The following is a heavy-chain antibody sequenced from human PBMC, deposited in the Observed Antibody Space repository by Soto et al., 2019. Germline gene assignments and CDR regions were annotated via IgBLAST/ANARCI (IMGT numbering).Heavy chain of an antibody. D-gene: IGHD3-3*01. J-gene: IGHJ5*02. V-gene: IGHV4-61*01. Sequence: SETLSLTCTGSGGSVSSGSYYWSWIRQPPGKGLEWIGYIYYSGSTNYNPSLKSRVTISVDTSKNQFSLKLSSVTAADTAVYYCAKTRRSGYSYNWFDPWGQGTLVTVSS. CDR3: AKTRRSGYSYNWFDP. CDR2: IYYSGST. CDR1: GGSVSSGSYY.